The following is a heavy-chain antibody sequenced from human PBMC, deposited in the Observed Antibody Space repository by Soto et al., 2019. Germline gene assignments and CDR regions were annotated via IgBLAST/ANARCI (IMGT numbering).Heavy chain of an antibody. CDR1: GFTFSSYW. CDR3: ARADILTGPHVVTDV. D-gene: IGHD3-9*01. Sequence: GGSLRLSWAASGFTFSSYWMHWVRQAPGKGLVWVSRINSDGSSTSYADSVKGRSTISRDNAKNTLYLQMNSLRAEDTAVYYCARADILTGPHVVTDVWGQGTTVTVSS. J-gene: IGHJ6*02. V-gene: IGHV3-74*01. CDR2: INSDGSST.